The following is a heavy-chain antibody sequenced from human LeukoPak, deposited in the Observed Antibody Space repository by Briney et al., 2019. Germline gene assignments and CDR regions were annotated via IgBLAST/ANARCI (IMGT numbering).Heavy chain of an antibody. J-gene: IGHJ3*02. V-gene: IGHV3-7*01. CDR1: GFTFNNYW. CDR3: ARGDFSDYGDYVDAFDI. Sequence: PGGSLRLSCAASGFTFNNYWMSWVRQVPGKGLQWVANIKQDGSAKFYVDSVKGRFTISRDNTKNPLYLRMNSLRVEDTAVYYCARGDFSDYGDYVDAFDIWGQGTMVTVSS. CDR2: IKQDGSAK. D-gene: IGHD4-17*01.